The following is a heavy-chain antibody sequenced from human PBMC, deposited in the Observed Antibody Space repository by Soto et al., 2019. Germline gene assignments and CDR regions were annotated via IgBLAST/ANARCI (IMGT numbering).Heavy chain of an antibody. J-gene: IGHJ5*02. CDR1: GFSLSTSGVG. V-gene: IGHV2-5*02. CDR2: IYWDDDK. Sequence: QITLKESGPTLVKPTQTLTLTCTFSGFSLSTSGVGVGWIRQPPGKALEWLALIYWDDDKRYSPSLKSRLTNTRDTSKNPVVLSMANMDPVDTTTYYCAHVTGDPVTRKYNWFDPWGQGTLVTVSS. D-gene: IGHD7-27*01. CDR3: AHVTGDPVTRKYNWFDP.